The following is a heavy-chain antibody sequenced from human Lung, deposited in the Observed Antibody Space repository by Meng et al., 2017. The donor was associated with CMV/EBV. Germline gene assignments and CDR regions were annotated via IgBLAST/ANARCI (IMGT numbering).Heavy chain of an antibody. V-gene: IGHV3-30*02. Sequence: GESLKISCAASGFTFSSYGMHWVRQAPGKGLEWVAFIRYDGSNKYYADSVKGRFTISRDNSKNTLYLQMNSLRAEDTAVYYCAKDELAAAGTETFLSSAYWGQGXLVTVSS. J-gene: IGHJ4*02. CDR2: IRYDGSNK. D-gene: IGHD6-13*01. CDR1: GFTFSSYG. CDR3: AKDELAAAGTETFLSSAY.